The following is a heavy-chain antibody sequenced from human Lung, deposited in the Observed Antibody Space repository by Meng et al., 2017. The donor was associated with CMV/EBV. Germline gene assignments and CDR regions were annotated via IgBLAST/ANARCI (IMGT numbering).Heavy chain of an antibody. V-gene: IGHV1-69*05. Sequence: SXXVSXKASGGTFSSYAISWVRQAPGQGLEWMGGIIPIFGTANYAQKFQGRVTITTDESTSTAYMELSSLRSEDTAVYYCARGGSSSWSRRYNWFDPWGQGNXV. CDR2: IIPIFGTA. CDR1: GGTFSSYA. D-gene: IGHD6-13*01. J-gene: IGHJ5*02. CDR3: ARGGSSSWSRRYNWFDP.